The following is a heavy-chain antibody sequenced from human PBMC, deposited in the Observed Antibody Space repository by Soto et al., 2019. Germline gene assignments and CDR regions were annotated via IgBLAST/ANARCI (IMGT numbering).Heavy chain of an antibody. Sequence: SETLSLTCAVYGGSFSGYYWSWIRQPPGKGLEWIGEINHSGSTNYNPSLKSRVTMSVDTSKNQFSLKLSSVTAADTAVYYCARGFRRRAVAGITPENYYYMDVWGKGTTVTVSS. CDR3: ARGFRRRAVAGITPENYYYMDV. CDR2: INHSGST. V-gene: IGHV4-34*01. J-gene: IGHJ6*03. CDR1: GGSFSGYY. D-gene: IGHD6-19*01.